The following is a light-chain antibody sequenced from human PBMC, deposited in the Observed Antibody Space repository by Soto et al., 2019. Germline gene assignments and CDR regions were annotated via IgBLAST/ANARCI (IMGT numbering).Light chain of an antibody. J-gene: IGLJ2*01. CDR2: LNNDGSH. Sequence: QPVLTQSPSASASLGASVKLTCTLSSGHSNYAIAWHQQQPEKGPRYLMKLNNDGSHSKGDGIPDRFSSSSSGAERYLTISSLQSEDESDYYCQTWDTGISVVFGGGTKLTVL. V-gene: IGLV4-69*01. CDR3: QTWDTGISVV. CDR1: SGHSNYA.